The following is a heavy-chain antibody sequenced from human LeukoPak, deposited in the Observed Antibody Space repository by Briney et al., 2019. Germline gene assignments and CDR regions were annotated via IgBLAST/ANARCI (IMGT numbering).Heavy chain of an antibody. CDR1: GGSFSGYY. CDR3: ARGIKSLVVPAAKGSYGMDV. V-gene: IGHV4-34*01. D-gene: IGHD2-2*01. J-gene: IGHJ6*02. Sequence: PPETLSLTCAVYGGSFSGYYWSWIRQPPGKGLEWIGEINHSGSTNYNPSLKSRVTISVDTSKNQFSLKLSSVTAADTAVYYCARGIKSLVVPAAKGSYGMDVWGQGTTVTVSS. CDR2: INHSGST.